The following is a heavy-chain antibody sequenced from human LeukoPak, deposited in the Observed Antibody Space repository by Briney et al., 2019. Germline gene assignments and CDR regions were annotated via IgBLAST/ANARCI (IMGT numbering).Heavy chain of an antibody. V-gene: IGHV3-23*01. D-gene: IGHD5-24*01. J-gene: IGHJ4*02. Sequence: PGGSLRLSCAASGFTFSSYAMSWVRQAPGKGLEWVSAISGGGGSTYYADSVKGRFTISRDNSKNTLYLQMNSLRAEDTAVYYCAKVGRDGYTGFIADYWGQGTLVTVSS. CDR2: ISGGGGST. CDR3: AKVGRDGYTGFIADY. CDR1: GFTFSSYA.